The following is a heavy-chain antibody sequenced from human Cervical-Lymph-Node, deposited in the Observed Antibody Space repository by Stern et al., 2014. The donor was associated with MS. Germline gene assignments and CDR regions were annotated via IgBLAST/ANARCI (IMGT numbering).Heavy chain of an antibody. CDR3: ARDVARKYYFDS. V-gene: IGHV1-46*01. CDR1: GYTFTSHY. Sequence: QVQLVESGPEVQKPGASVRVSCKASGYTFTSHYMHWVRQAPGQGLEWMELINPSTESSIYAERFQGRVAMTRDTSSTNVYLELSSLTSEETALYYCARDVARKYYFDSWGQGTLVTVSS. D-gene: IGHD2-21*01. CDR2: INPSTESS. J-gene: IGHJ4*02.